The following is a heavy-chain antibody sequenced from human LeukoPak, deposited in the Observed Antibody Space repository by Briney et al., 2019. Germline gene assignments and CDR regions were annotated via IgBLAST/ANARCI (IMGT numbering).Heavy chain of an antibody. CDR2: LYYSGNT. J-gene: IGHJ4*02. D-gene: IGHD1-26*01. Sequence: PSETLSLTCTVSGGSISSYYWSWIRQPPGKGLEWIGSLYYSGNTNYNPSLKSRVTISLDTSKNQFSLQLNSVTPEDTAVYYCARQLGPIDYWGQGTLVTVSS. CDR1: GGSISSYY. CDR3: ARQLGPIDY. V-gene: IGHV4-59*08.